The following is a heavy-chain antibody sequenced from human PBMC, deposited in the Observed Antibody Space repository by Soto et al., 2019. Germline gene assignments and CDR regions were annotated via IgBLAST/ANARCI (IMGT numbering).Heavy chain of an antibody. D-gene: IGHD6-19*01. CDR1: GYSITAVGYY. Sequence: SETLSLTCFVSGYSITAVGYYWRWIRHHPGKGLEWIGSFYSSGSIIYNPSLRSRVSISGDTSSNQFSMSLTSVTAADTARYYCARMYSSGSGWFHPWGQGTLVTVSS. J-gene: IGHJ5*02. CDR2: FYSSGSI. V-gene: IGHV4-31*03. CDR3: ARMYSSGSGWFHP.